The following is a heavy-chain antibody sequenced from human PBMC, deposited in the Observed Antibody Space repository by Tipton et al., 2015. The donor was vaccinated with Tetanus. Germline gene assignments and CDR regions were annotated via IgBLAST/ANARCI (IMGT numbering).Heavy chain of an antibody. CDR2: IYNNGNT. V-gene: IGHV4-30-4*01. J-gene: IGHJ1*01. D-gene: IGHD2-8*02. CDR1: GDSISSGDFY. CDR3: AGVTAQRTELYFEH. Sequence: TLSLTCTVSGDSISSGDFYWTWIRQAPGQGLEWIGYIYNNGNTYYNPSLLGRITISMDRSENQISLKMTSVTAADTAVYYCAGVTAQRTELYFEHWGQGTQVTVSS.